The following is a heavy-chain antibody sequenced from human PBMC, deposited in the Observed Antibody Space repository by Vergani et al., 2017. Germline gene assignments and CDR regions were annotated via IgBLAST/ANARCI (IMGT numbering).Heavy chain of an antibody. CDR1: GGPISSTNW. CDR3: ARLGKSYGDFCFDD. D-gene: IGHD4-17*01. V-gene: IGHV4-4*02. Sequence: QVQLQESGPGLVKPSGTLSLTCAVSGGPISSTNWWSWVRQAPGKGLEWIGEIYHSGNTTYNPSLKIRVTILVDKSKNQFSLKLSSVTAADTAVYYCARLGKSYGDFCFDDWGQGTLVTVAS. J-gene: IGHJ4*02. CDR2: IYHSGNT.